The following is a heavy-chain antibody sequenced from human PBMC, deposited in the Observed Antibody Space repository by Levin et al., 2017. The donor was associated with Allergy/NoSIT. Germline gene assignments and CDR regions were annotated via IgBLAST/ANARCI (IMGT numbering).Heavy chain of an antibody. D-gene: IGHD2/OR15-2a*01. J-gene: IGHJ4*02. CDR1: EFTLTNAW. CDR3: ATGPASTYYFDY. V-gene: IGHV3-15*01. Sequence: PGGSLRLSCTSSEFTLTNAWMSWVRQAPGKGLEWVGRLKSKTAGGTTDYAAPVKGRFTIPRDHTKNTLYLQMDSLKTEDTAVYYCATGPASTYYFDYWGQGTLVTVSS. CDR2: LKSKTAGGTT.